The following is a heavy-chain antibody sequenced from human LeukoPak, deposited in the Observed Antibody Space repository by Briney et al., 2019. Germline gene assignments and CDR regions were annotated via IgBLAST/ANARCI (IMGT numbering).Heavy chain of an antibody. Sequence: ASVKVSCKASGYTFTGYYMHWVRQAPGQGLEWMGWINPNSGGTNYAQKLQGRVTITTDTSTSTAYMELRSLRSDDTAVYYCAREVAYCGGDCLAYYFDYWGQGTLVTVSS. CDR2: INPNSGGT. V-gene: IGHV1-2*02. D-gene: IGHD2-21*02. CDR1: GYTFTGYY. CDR3: AREVAYCGGDCLAYYFDY. J-gene: IGHJ4*02.